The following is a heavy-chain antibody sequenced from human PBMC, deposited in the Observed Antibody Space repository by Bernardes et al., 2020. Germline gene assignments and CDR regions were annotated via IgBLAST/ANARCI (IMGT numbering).Heavy chain of an antibody. D-gene: IGHD2-2*01. V-gene: IGHV4-34*01. Sequence: SETLSLTCAVYGGSFSGYYWSWIRQPPGKGLEWIGEINHSGSTNYNPSLKSRVTISVDTSKNQFSLKLSSVTAADTAVYYCARGGWGYCSSTSCWDWFDPWGQGTLVTVSS. J-gene: IGHJ5*02. CDR1: GGSFSGYY. CDR3: ARGGWGYCSSTSCWDWFDP. CDR2: INHSGST.